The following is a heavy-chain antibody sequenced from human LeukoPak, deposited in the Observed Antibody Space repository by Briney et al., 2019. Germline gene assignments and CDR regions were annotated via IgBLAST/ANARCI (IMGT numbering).Heavy chain of an antibody. J-gene: IGHJ4*02. V-gene: IGHV4-4*07. CDR3: ARDQLEGAVAGTDY. D-gene: IGHD6-19*01. CDR1: GGSISSYY. CDR2: IYTSGST. Sequence: SETLSLTCTVSGGSISSYYWSWIRQPAGKGLEWIGRIYTSGSTNYNPSLKSRVTMSVDTSKNQFSLKLSSVTAADTAVYYCARDQLEGAVAGTDYWGQGTLVTVSS.